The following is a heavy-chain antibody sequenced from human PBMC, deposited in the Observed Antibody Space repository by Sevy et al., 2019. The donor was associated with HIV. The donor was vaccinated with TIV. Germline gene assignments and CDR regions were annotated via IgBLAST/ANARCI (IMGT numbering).Heavy chain of an antibody. CDR3: ACTDYYDSSGYYLYAFDM. J-gene: IGHJ3*02. V-gene: IGHV1-69*13. CDR2: IIPIFGTT. Sequence: ASVKVSCKASGGTFNSYAISWVRQAPGQGLEWMGGIIPIFGTTNYGHKFQGRVTITADESTSTAYIELSSLRSEDTAVYYCACTDYYDSSGYYLYAFDMWGQGTMVTVSS. CDR1: GGTFNSYA. D-gene: IGHD3-22*01.